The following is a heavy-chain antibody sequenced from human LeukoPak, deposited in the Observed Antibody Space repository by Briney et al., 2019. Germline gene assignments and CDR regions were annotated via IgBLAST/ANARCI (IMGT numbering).Heavy chain of an antibody. V-gene: IGHV3-23*01. Sequence: GGSLRLSCEVSGFTFSSHAMGWVRQAPGEGLEWVPVISGGGGSTYYADSLKGRFTISRDNSKNTLYLQMNSLRAEDTAVYYCAKAYCSSTSCSSGHWGQGTLVTVSS. CDR1: GFTFSSHA. CDR3: AKAYCSSTSCSSGH. J-gene: IGHJ4*02. CDR2: ISGGGGST. D-gene: IGHD2-2*01.